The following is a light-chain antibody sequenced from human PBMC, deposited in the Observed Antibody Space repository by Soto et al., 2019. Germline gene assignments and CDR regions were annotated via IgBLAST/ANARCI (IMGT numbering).Light chain of an antibody. CDR1: QSVGRN. CDR2: DAS. CDR3: QQLESYPYT. Sequence: EIVLTQSPATLSLSPGERATLSCRASQSVGRNLGWYQQKPGQSPRLLIYDASNRATGIPARFSGSGSGTDFTLSISTLAPEDFATYYCQQLESYPYTVGQGTKLQIK. V-gene: IGKV3-11*01. J-gene: IGKJ2*01.